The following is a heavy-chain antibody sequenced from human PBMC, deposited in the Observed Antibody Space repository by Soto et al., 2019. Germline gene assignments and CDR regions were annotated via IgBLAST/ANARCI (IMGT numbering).Heavy chain of an antibody. J-gene: IGHJ4*02. D-gene: IGHD3-22*01. V-gene: IGHV3-30-3*01. CDR2: ISYDGSNK. Sequence: PGGSLRLSCAASGFTFSSYAMHWVRQAPGKGLEWVAVISYDGSNKYYADSVKGRFTISRDNSKNTLYLQMNSLRAEDTAVYYVTYDSSGMGIADYWGQGTLVTVSS. CDR1: GFTFSSYA. CDR3: TYDSSGMGIADY.